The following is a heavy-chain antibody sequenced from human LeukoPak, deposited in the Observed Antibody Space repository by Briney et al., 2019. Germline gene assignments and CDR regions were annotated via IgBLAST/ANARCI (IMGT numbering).Heavy chain of an antibody. J-gene: IGHJ4*02. Sequence: ASVKVSCKASGYTFTSYGISWVRQAPGQGLEWMGWISAYNGNTNYAQKLQGRVTMTRDTSISTAYMELSSLRSEDTAVYYCARSGFSNTFPLDYWGQGTLVTVSS. V-gene: IGHV1-18*01. CDR3: ARSGFSNTFPLDY. D-gene: IGHD2/OR15-2a*01. CDR1: GYTFTSYG. CDR2: ISAYNGNT.